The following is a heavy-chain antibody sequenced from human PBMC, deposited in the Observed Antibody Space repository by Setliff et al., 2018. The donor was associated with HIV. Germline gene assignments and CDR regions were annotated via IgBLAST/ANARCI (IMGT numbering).Heavy chain of an antibody. V-gene: IGHV3-7*01. CDR1: GFTSSTYW. CDR2: INEDGSQK. D-gene: IGHD2-15*01. CDR3: ARDRGYCSGGSCLSAEYFQH. Sequence: SLRLSCAASGFTSSTYWMSWVRQAPGKGLEWVANINEDGSQKYYVDSVKGRFTISRDNTKNSLYLQMNSLRAEDTAVYYCARDRGYCSGGSCLSAEYFQHWGQGTLVTVSS. J-gene: IGHJ1*01.